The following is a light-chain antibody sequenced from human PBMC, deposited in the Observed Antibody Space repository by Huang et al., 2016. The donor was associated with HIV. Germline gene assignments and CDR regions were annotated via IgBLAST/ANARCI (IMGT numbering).Light chain of an antibody. J-gene: IGKJ1*01. V-gene: IGKV2-28*01. CDR1: QSLLHSNGYNY. CDR2: LCS. Sequence: DIVMTQSPLSLPVTPGEPASISCRSGQSLLHSNGYNYLDWYLQKPGHSPQLLIYLCSNRASGVPDRFSGSGSGTDFTLKISRVEAEDVGVYYCMQALQTPWTFGQGTKVEIK. CDR3: MQALQTPWT.